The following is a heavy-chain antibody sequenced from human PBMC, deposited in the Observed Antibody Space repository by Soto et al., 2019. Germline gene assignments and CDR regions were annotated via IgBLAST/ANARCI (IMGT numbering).Heavy chain of an antibody. CDR2: IYWDDDK. Sequence: QITLKESGPTLVKPTQTLTLTCTFSGFSLSTSGVGVGWIRQPPGKALEWLALIYWDDDKRYSPSLKSRLIITKDTSKNQVVLTMTNMDPVDTATYYCAHSLYCSGGSCYYGLNWFDPWGQGTLVTVSS. CDR1: GFSLSTSGVG. CDR3: AHSLYCSGGSCYYGLNWFDP. D-gene: IGHD2-15*01. V-gene: IGHV2-5*02. J-gene: IGHJ5*02.